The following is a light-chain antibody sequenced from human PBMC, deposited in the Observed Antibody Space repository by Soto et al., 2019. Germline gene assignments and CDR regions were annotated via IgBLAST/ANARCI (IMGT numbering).Light chain of an antibody. CDR3: QQSNSYPWT. J-gene: IGKJ1*01. Sequence: DIQMTQSPSTLSATAGDRVTITCRASQTIRSWLAWYQQKPGKAPKLLIFDASTLERGVPSRFSGSESGTNFTLTISSLQPDDFATYYCQQSNSYPWTFGQGTKVEIK. CDR2: DAS. V-gene: IGKV1-5*01. CDR1: QTIRSW.